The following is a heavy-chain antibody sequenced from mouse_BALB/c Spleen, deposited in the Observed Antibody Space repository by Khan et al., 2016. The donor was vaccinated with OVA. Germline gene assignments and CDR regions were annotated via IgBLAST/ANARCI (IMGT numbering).Heavy chain of an antibody. D-gene: IGHD2-3*01. CDR2: IYPSDSYS. J-gene: IGHJ3*01. V-gene: IGHV1-69*02. Sequence: VQLQQSGIELVRPGASVKLSCKASGYTFTNYWINWVKQRPGQGLEWIGNIYPSDSYSNYNQRFKDKATLTVDKSSSTAYLIFSNPTSAASAVYYCTRAGVDGSSFAYWGQGTLVTVSA. CDR1: GYTFTNYW. CDR3: TRAGVDGSSFAY.